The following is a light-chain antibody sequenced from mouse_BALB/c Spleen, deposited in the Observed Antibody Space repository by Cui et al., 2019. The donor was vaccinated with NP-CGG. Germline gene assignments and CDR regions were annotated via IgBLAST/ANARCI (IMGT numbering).Light chain of an antibody. V-gene: IGLV1*01. J-gene: IGLJ1*01. CDR1: TGAVTTSNY. Sequence: DVVTQESALTTSPGETVTLTCRSSTGAVTTSNYANWVQEKPDHLFTGLIGGTNNRPPGVPARFSGSLIGDKAALTITGAQTEDEAIYFCALWYSNHWVFGGGTKLTVL. CDR2: GTN. CDR3: ALWYSNHWV.